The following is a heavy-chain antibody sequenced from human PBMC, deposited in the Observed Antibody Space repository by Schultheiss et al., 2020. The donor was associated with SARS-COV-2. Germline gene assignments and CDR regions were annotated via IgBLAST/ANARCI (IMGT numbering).Heavy chain of an antibody. Sequence: ASVKVSCKASGYTFTSYGISWVRQAPGQGLEWMGWISAYNGNTNYAQKFQGRVTMTRDTSTSTIYMDLSRLRSDDTAVYYCARSSSGWFGDAFDIWGQGTMVTVSS. CDR3: ARSSSGWFGDAFDI. D-gene: IGHD6-19*01. V-gene: IGHV1-18*01. J-gene: IGHJ3*02. CDR1: GYTFTSYG. CDR2: ISAYNGNT.